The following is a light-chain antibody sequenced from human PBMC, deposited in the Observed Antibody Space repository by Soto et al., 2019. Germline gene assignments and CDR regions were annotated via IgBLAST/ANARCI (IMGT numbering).Light chain of an antibody. CDR3: QQRSNWRIT. Sequence: EIVLTQSPATLSLSPGERATLSCRASQSVSSYLAWYQQKSGQAPRLLIYDTSKRATGIPARFSGSGSGTDFTLTISGLEPEDFAVYYCQQRSNWRITFGQGTRLEIK. CDR2: DTS. V-gene: IGKV3-11*01. J-gene: IGKJ5*01. CDR1: QSVSSY.